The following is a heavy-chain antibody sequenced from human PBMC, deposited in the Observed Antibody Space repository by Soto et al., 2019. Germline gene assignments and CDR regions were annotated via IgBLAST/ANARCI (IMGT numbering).Heavy chain of an antibody. CDR2: IHYSGGT. D-gene: IGHD2-2*01. Sequence: QVQLQESGPGLVKPSETLSLTCTVSGGSISSYYWSWIRQSPGKGLEWIGYIHYSGGTKSNPSLKSRVTISLDTSRNQVSLKLSSVTAADSAVYFCARARYQLLHPYYYGMDVWGQGTTVTVSS. CDR1: GGSISSYY. CDR3: ARARYQLLHPYYYGMDV. V-gene: IGHV4-59*01. J-gene: IGHJ6*02.